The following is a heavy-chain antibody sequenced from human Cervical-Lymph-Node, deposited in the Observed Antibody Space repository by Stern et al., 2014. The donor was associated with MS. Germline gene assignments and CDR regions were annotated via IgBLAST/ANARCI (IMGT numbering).Heavy chain of an antibody. CDR2: VSYDGTQR. Sequence: VQLVDSGGGVVQPGRSLRLSCVVSGFTFSTYAMHWVRQAPGKRLECVAFVSYDGTQRNSTDSVKARFTISRDNSKNTLYLHMNSLRDEDTAVYFCARGGRGVGLEYWGQGALVTVSS. V-gene: IGHV3-30-3*01. D-gene: IGHD3-10*01. J-gene: IGHJ4*02. CDR1: GFTFSTYA. CDR3: ARGGRGVGLEY.